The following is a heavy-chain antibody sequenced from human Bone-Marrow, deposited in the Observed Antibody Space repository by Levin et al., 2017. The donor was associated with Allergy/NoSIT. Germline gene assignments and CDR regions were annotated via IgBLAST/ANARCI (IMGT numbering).Heavy chain of an antibody. D-gene: IGHD6-13*01. Sequence: PGGSLRLSCAASGFTFSSYAMSWVRQAPGKGLEWVSAISGSGGSTYYADSVKGRFTISRDNSKNTLYLQMNSLRAEDTAVYYCAKDLESVAAAGTGGYYFDYWGQGTLVTVSS. J-gene: IGHJ4*02. CDR1: GFTFSSYA. V-gene: IGHV3-23*01. CDR3: AKDLESVAAAGTGGYYFDY. CDR2: ISGSGGST.